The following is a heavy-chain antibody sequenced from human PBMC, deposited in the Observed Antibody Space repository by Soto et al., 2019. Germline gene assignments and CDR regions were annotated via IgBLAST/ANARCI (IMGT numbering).Heavy chain of an antibody. CDR2: IIPILGIA. D-gene: IGHD1-1*01. CDR3: ARVSGSYYFDY. CDR1: GGTFSSYT. Sequence: QVQLVQSGAEVKKPGSSVKVSCKASGGTFSSYTISWVRQAPGQGLEWMGRIIPILGIANYAQKFHGRVTITADKSTSTAYMELSSLRSEDTAVYYCARVSGSYYFDYWGQGTLVTVSS. V-gene: IGHV1-69*02. J-gene: IGHJ4*02.